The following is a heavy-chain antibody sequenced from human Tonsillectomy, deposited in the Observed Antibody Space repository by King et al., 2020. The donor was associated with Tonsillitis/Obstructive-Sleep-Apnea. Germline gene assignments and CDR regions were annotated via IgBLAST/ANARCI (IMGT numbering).Heavy chain of an antibody. CDR1: GFTVSGDY. J-gene: IGHJ3*02. Sequence: VQLVQSGGGLIQPGGSLRLSCAASGFTVSGDYMSWVRQAPGKGLEWVSVIYTGGSTYYADSVKGRFTISRDNSKNTLFLQMNSLRAEDTAVYYCARDGARSSISWGAFDIWGQGTRVTVSS. V-gene: IGHV3-53*01. CDR2: IYTGGST. D-gene: IGHD2-2*01. CDR3: ARDGARSSISWGAFDI.